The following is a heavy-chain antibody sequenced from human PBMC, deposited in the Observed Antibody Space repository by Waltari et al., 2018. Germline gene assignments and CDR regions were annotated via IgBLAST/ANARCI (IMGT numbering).Heavy chain of an antibody. J-gene: IGHJ6*03. CDR1: GFIFSGHV. D-gene: IGHD4-4*01. CDR3: IRQNDYNTLDV. CDR2: IRSKANSYAT. V-gene: IGHV3-73*02. Sequence: EVQLVESGGGLVQPGGSLKLSCVTAGFIFSGHVVPWVGQAPGKGLEWVGRIRSKANSYATKYSAALNGRFIISRDDSTNTAYLLMNSLKIEDTAVYYCIRQNDYNTLDVWGKGTTVTIS.